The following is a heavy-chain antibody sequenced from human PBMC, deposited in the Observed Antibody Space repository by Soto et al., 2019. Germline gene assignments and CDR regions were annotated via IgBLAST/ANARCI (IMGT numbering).Heavy chain of an antibody. CDR3: ARVFDTYYFDS. J-gene: IGHJ4*02. D-gene: IGHD3-9*01. CDR1: GFTFSSYG. V-gene: IGHV3-33*08. Sequence: GGSLRLSCAASGFTFSSYGMHWVRQAPGRGLEWVARMCSDGNIKNYADSVKGRFTISRDNSKKTLYLQMNSLRAEDTAVYYCARVFDTYYFDSWGQGNMVTVSS. CDR2: MCSDGNIK.